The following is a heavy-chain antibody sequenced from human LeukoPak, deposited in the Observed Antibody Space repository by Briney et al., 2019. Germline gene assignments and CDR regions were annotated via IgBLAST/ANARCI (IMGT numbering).Heavy chain of an antibody. CDR1: GFTFSSYS. CDR3: ARVVGYYYYMDV. CDR2: ISSTSSYI. V-gene: IGHV3-21*01. D-gene: IGHD1-26*01. Sequence: GGSLRLSCAASGFTFSSYSINWVRQAPGKGLEWVSSISSTSSYIYYADSVKGRFTISRDNTKNSLHLQMNSLRAEDTAVYYCARVVGYYYYMDVWGKGTTVTVSS. J-gene: IGHJ6*03.